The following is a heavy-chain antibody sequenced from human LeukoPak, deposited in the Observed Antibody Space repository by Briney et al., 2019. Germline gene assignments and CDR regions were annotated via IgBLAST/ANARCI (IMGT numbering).Heavy chain of an antibody. CDR3: ARGFVDSSGWYDYFQH. CDR1: GGSISSGDYY. J-gene: IGHJ1*01. Sequence: SETLSLTCTVSGGSISSGDYYWSWIRQPPGKGLEWIGYIYYSGSTYYNPSLKSRVTISVDTSKNQFSLRLSSMTAADTAVYFCARGFVDSSGWYDYFQHWGQGTLVTVSS. V-gene: IGHV4-30-4*02. D-gene: IGHD6-19*01. CDR2: IYYSGST.